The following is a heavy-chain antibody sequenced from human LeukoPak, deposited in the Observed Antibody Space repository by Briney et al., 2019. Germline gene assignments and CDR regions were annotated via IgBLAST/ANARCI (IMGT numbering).Heavy chain of an antibody. D-gene: IGHD2-8*02. V-gene: IGHV3-30*18. J-gene: IGHJ4*02. Sequence: GGSLRLSCAATGFTFSTYGMHWVRQAPGKGLEWVAAISNDGNKKYYADSVKGRFSISRDNPKNTLFLQMNSLRAEDTAVYYCAKEGWDKSYWYGRIDYWGQGTLVTVSS. CDR2: ISNDGNKK. CDR1: GFTFSTYG. CDR3: AKEGWDKSYWYGRIDY.